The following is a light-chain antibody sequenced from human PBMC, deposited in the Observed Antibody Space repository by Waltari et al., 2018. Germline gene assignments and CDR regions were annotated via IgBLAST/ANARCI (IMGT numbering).Light chain of an antibody. CDR3: SSYTSSSTPFV. Sequence: QSALTQPVSVSGSPGQSITISCTGTSSDVGGYNYVPWYQQHPGKAPKLMIYEVSNRPSGVSNRFSGSKSGNTASLTISGLQAEDEADYYCSSYTSSSTPFVFGTGTKVTVL. CDR2: EVS. J-gene: IGLJ1*01. V-gene: IGLV2-14*01. CDR1: SSDVGGYNY.